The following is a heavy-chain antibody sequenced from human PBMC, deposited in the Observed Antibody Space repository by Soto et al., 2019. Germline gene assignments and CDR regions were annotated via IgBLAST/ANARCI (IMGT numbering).Heavy chain of an antibody. CDR3: ARRIAAAGAYDY. D-gene: IGHD6-13*01. Sequence: EVQLVESGGGLVQPGGSLRLSCAASGFTFSSSWMSWVRQAAGKGLEWVDNIKQDGSEKYYVDSVKGRFTISRDNAKNSLYLQMNSLRAEDTAVYYCARRIAAAGAYDYWGQGTLVTVSS. CDR2: IKQDGSEK. J-gene: IGHJ4*02. V-gene: IGHV3-7*01. CDR1: GFTFSSSW.